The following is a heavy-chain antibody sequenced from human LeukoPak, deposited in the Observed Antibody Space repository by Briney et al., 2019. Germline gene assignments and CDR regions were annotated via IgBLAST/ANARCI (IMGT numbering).Heavy chain of an antibody. CDR2: ISAYNGNT. Sequence: ASVKVSCKASGYTFTNYGINWLRQAPGQGLEWMGWISAYNGNTNYAQRLQGRVTMTTDTSTSTAYMELRSLRSDDTAVYYCARVGIEWELLPHMDVWGKGTTVTVSS. V-gene: IGHV1-18*01. J-gene: IGHJ6*03. D-gene: IGHD1-26*01. CDR3: ARVGIEWELLPHMDV. CDR1: GYTFTNYG.